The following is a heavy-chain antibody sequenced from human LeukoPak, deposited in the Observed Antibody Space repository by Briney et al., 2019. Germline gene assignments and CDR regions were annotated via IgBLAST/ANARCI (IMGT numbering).Heavy chain of an antibody. Sequence: ETLSLTCAVYGGSFSGYYWSWIRQPPGKGLEWIGEINHSGSTNYNPSLKSRVTISVDTSKNQFSLKLSSVTAADTAVYYCARGGGQNWGTPGADAFDIWGQGTMVTVSS. D-gene: IGHD7-27*01. J-gene: IGHJ3*02. V-gene: IGHV4-34*01. CDR1: GGSFSGYY. CDR3: ARGGGQNWGTPGADAFDI. CDR2: INHSGST.